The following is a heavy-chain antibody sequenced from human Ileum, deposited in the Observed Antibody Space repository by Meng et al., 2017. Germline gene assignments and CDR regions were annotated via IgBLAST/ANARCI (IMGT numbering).Heavy chain of an antibody. Sequence: EVLLVESGGGLFKPCRSLQLSCAASGFSFSTYTMHWVRQAPGKGLEWVSSITSSGRFIFYADSVKGRFTISRDNAKSSLYLQMNSLRDGDTAVYYCANELRYYFEYGGQGALVTVSS. CDR1: GFSFSTYT. CDR3: ANELRYYFEY. CDR2: ITSSGRFI. V-gene: IGHV3-21*02. D-gene: IGHD4-23*01. J-gene: IGHJ4*02.